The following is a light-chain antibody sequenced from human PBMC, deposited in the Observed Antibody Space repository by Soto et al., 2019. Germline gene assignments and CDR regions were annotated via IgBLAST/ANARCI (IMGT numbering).Light chain of an antibody. Sequence: DIQMTQSPSTLSASVGDSVTIACWASQSISSWLAWYQQKPGIAPKLLISDAYSLESGVPSRFSGSGSGTEFTLTISSLQPDDFATYYCQHYETYPAFGQGTKVEIK. CDR1: QSISSW. V-gene: IGKV1-5*01. CDR3: QHYETYPA. CDR2: DAY. J-gene: IGKJ1*01.